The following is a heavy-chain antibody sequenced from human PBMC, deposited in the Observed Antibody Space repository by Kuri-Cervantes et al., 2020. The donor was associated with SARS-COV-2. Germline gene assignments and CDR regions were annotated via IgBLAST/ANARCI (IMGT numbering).Heavy chain of an antibody. Sequence: GGSLRLSCAASGFTFSSYAMHWVRQAPGKGLEWVSGINWNGGSTGYADSVKGRFTISRDNAKNSLYLQMNSLRAEDTALYYCAREMATIFSYDYWGQGTLVTVSS. CDR3: AREMATIFSYDY. J-gene: IGHJ4*02. CDR2: INWNGGST. D-gene: IGHD5-24*01. V-gene: IGHV3-20*04. CDR1: GFTFSSYA.